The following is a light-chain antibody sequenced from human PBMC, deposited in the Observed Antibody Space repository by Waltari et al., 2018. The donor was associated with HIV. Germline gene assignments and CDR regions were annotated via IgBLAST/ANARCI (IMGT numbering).Light chain of an antibody. CDR2: RNS. CDR1: NANIQWSQ. V-gene: IGLV1-44*01. Sequence: QSVLAHPPSPSSTPAHRIPSPCSGGNANIQWSQVYCYQQLPGMAPKILIYRNSKRPSGVSDRFSGSKSGTSASLIISGLQSVDEADYYCGSWDDSLNAYVFGTGTTVIVL. CDR3: GSWDDSLNAYV. J-gene: IGLJ1*01.